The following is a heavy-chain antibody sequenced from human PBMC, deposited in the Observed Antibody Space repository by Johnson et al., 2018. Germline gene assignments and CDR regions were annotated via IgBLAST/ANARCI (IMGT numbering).Heavy chain of an antibody. J-gene: IGHJ3*02. D-gene: IGHD2/OR15-2a*01. CDR1: GFPFNSYA. CDR2: LSGNGGST. CDR3: ARDGLSTYDAFDI. Sequence: VQLVQSGGGLVQXGGSLRLSCAASGFPFNSYAMTWVRQAPGKGLDWVSGLSGNGGSTYYADSVKGRFTISRDNSKNTLYLQMNSLRAEDTAVYYCARDGLSTYDAFDIWGQGTMVTVSS. V-gene: IGHV3-23*04.